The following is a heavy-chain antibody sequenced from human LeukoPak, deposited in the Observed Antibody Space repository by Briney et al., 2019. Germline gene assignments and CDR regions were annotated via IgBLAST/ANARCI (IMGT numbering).Heavy chain of an antibody. CDR1: GGSFSGYY. CDR2: INHSGST. D-gene: IGHD6-13*01. CDR3: ARVTQQQLTDAFNI. V-gene: IGHV4-34*01. Sequence: PSETLSLTCAVYGGSFSGYYWSWIRQPPGKGLEWIGEINHSGSTNYNPSLKSRVTISLDTSKTQFSLKLSSVTAADTAVYYCARVTQQQLTDAFNIWGQGTMVTVSS. J-gene: IGHJ3*02.